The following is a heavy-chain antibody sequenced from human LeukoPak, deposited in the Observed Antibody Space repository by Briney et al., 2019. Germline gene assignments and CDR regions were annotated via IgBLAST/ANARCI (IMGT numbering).Heavy chain of an antibody. CDR1: GDSVSRSDSY. V-gene: IGHV4-39*01. Sequence: PSETLSLTCSVSGDSVSRSDSYWDWIRQPPEKGLEWIGTIYYSGRTYYSPSLKSRVTMSVDPSKNQFSLTLRSVTAADTAVYYCARRRYYDGSGYLEWGQGTLLSVSS. CDR2: IYYSGRT. J-gene: IGHJ1*01. D-gene: IGHD3-22*01. CDR3: ARRRYYDGSGYLE.